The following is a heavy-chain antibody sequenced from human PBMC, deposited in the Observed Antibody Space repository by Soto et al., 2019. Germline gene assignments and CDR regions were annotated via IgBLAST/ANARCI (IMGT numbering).Heavy chain of an antibody. Sequence: GESLKISCQGSGNSFTTYWIAWVRQMPGKGLEWLGIIYPGDSDTRYSPSFQGQVTISADKSISTAYLQWSSLKASDTAMYYCARQGYTYGYDYWGQGTQITVSS. D-gene: IGHD5-18*01. CDR1: GNSFTTYW. V-gene: IGHV5-51*01. J-gene: IGHJ4*02. CDR3: ARQGYTYGYDY. CDR2: IYPGDSDT.